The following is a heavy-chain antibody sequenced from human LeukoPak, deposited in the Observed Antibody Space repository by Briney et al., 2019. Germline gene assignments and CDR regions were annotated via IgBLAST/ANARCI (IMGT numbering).Heavy chain of an antibody. V-gene: IGHV3-23*01. Sequence: GGALRLSCAASGFTFSSNVTIWVRQAPGKGLEWVSSIPATGGNTYYADSVKSRFTISRDNSKNSRYLQMNSLSAEDTAAYYCAKESSGGWYFDYWGQGTLVTVSS. CDR2: IPATGGNT. D-gene: IGHD6-19*01. CDR1: GFTFSSNV. J-gene: IGHJ4*02. CDR3: AKESSGGWYFDY.